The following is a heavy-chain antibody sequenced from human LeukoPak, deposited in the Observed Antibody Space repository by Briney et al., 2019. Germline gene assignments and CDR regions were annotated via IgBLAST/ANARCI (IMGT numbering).Heavy chain of an antibody. CDR3: ATGDTHYTDY. CDR1: GDIFSSNSAA. V-gene: IGHV6-1*01. CDR2: TYYRSKWYN. Sequence: SQTLSLTCTISGDIFSSNSAAGDWIRQSPSRGLEWLGRTYYRSKWYNDYAVSVKSRITINPDTSKNQFSLQLNSVTPEDTAVYYCATGDTHYTDYWGQGTLVTVSS. J-gene: IGHJ4*02.